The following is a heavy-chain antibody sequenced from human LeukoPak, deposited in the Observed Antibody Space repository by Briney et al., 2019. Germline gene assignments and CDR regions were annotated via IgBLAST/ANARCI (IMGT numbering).Heavy chain of an antibody. J-gene: IGHJ4*02. CDR1: GFIFSNYA. CDR3: AKDCLGSWSGYYFEVFDC. V-gene: IGHV3-23*01. CDR2: ISTSGGST. Sequence: PGGSLRLSCSASGFIFSNYAMSWVRQAPGKGLEWVSGISTSGGSTYYRDSVKGRFTISRDNSRNTLYLQMNSLRTEDTAVYYCAKDCLGSWSGYYFEVFDCWGQGTLVTVSS. D-gene: IGHD3-3*01.